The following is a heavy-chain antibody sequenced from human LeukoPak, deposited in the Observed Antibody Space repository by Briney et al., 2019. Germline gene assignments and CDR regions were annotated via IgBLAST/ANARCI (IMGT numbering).Heavy chain of an antibody. CDR1: GYTFTSYY. CDR2: INPSGGST. Sequence: ASVKVSCKASGYTFTSYYMHWVRQAPGQGLEWMGIINPSGGSTSYAQKFQGRVTMTRDTSTSTVYMELSSLRSEDTAVYYCASEGIAAAAFDYWGQGTLVTVSS. J-gene: IGHJ4*02. V-gene: IGHV1-46*01. D-gene: IGHD6-13*01. CDR3: ASEGIAAAAFDY.